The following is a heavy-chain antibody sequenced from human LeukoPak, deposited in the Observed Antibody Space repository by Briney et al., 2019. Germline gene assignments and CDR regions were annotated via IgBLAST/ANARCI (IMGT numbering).Heavy chain of an antibody. Sequence: GESLRLSCAASGFTFSSYSMNWVRQAPGKGLEWVSSISSSSSYIYYADSVKGRFTISRDNAKNSLYLQMNSLRAEDTVVYYCARERAVTTYFDYWGQGTLVTVSS. CDR3: ARERAVTTYFDY. D-gene: IGHD4-17*01. J-gene: IGHJ4*02. CDR2: ISSSSSYI. CDR1: GFTFSSYS. V-gene: IGHV3-21*01.